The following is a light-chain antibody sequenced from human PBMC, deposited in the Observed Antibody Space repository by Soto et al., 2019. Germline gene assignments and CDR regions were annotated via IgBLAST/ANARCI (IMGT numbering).Light chain of an antibody. Sequence: DIQMTQSPSTLSAFVGDRVTITCRASQSIDIWLAWYQHEPGKAPKLLIYDASNLQSGVPSRFSASGSGTDFTLTLNSLQPEDFATYYCQQGYSTPWTFGQGTKVEIK. J-gene: IGKJ1*01. CDR3: QQGYSTPWT. CDR2: DAS. V-gene: IGKV1-39*01. CDR1: QSIDIW.